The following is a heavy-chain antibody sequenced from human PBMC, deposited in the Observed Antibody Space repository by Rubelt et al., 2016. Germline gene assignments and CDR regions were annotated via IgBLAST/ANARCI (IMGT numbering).Heavy chain of an antibody. Sequence: EVQLVQSGAEVKKPGESLKLSCKGSGYSFTSYWIGWVRQIHGKGLEWMGISYPGDSDTRYSPTCQCQVTISADKSISTAYLQWSSLKASDTAMYYCARVTTVTNDNWFDPWGQGTLVTVSS. CDR1: GYSFTSYW. CDR2: SYPGDSDT. J-gene: IGHJ5*02. V-gene: IGHV5-51*01. CDR3: ARVTTVTNDNWFDP. D-gene: IGHD4-17*01.